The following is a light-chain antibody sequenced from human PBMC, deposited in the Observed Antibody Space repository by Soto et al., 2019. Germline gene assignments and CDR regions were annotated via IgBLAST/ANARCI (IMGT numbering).Light chain of an antibody. J-gene: IGKJ1*01. CDR1: QSISRQ. CDR2: QAS. CDR3: LYYQSYVT. V-gene: IGKV1-5*03. Sequence: DIQMTQSPSTLSASVGDRVTITCRASQSISRQLAWYQQKPGKAPNLLIYQASNLATGVPSSFTGSGSGTVFTLTISRLQPDVVVTYYCLYYQSYVTFGQGTKVEVK.